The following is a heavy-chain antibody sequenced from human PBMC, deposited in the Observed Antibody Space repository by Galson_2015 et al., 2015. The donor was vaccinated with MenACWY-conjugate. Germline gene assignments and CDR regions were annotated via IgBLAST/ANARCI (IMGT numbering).Heavy chain of an antibody. CDR2: ISSSSSTI. CDR1: GFTFSSYR. Sequence: SLRLSCVASGFTFSSYRMNWVRQAPGKGLEWVSYISSSSSTIYYADSVKGRFTISRDNAKNSLYLQMNSLRDEDTAVYYCARGVVAGRGGCFDYWGQGTLVTVSS. J-gene: IGHJ4*02. CDR3: ARGVVAGRGGCFDY. D-gene: IGHD6-19*01. V-gene: IGHV3-48*02.